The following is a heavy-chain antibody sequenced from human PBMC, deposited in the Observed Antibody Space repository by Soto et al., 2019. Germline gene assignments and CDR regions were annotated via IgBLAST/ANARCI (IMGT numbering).Heavy chain of an antibody. CDR2: ISPYTGDT. CDR3: AKTGGWSWFDP. Sequence: QVQLVQSGAEVKKPGASVKVSCKASGYTFTDYGISWVRQAPGQGLEWMGWISPYTGDTKYPQRLQGRVTVTADTSTSTAYMELRSLKSDDTAVYYCAKTGGWSWFDPWGQGTLVSVSS. D-gene: IGHD6-19*01. CDR1: GYTFTDYG. V-gene: IGHV1-18*01. J-gene: IGHJ5*02.